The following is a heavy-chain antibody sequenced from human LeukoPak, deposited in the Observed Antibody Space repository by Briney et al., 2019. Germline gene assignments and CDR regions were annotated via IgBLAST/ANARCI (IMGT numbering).Heavy chain of an antibody. D-gene: IGHD6-13*01. CDR2: ITGSGGNT. CDR3: GRGGSSWLYFFEY. J-gene: IGHJ4*02. Sequence: GGSLRLSCAASGFTFSSYAMSWFRQAPGKGLEWVSSITGSGGNTYFADSVKGRFTISRDNSKNTLYLQMNSLRAEDTALYYCGRGGSSWLYFFEYWGQGTLVTVSS. CDR1: GFTFSSYA. V-gene: IGHV3-23*01.